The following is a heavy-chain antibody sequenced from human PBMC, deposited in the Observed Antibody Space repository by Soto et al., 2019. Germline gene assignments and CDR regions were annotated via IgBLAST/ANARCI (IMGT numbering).Heavy chain of an antibody. CDR1: GGTFSSYA. CDR2: IIPIFGTA. CDR3: ARVAVAARPRWYNWFDP. Sequence: SVKASCKASGGTFSSYAISWVRQAPGQGLEWMGGIIPIFGTANYAQKFQGRVTITADESTSTAYLELSSLRSEDTAVYYCARVAVAARPRWYNWFDPWGQGTLVTVSS. J-gene: IGHJ5*02. D-gene: IGHD2-15*01. V-gene: IGHV1-69*13.